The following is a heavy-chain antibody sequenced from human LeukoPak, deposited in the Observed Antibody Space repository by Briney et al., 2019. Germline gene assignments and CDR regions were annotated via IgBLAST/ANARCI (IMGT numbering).Heavy chain of an antibody. CDR2: IIPIFGTA. J-gene: IGHJ4*02. Sequence: ASVKVSCKASGGTFSSYAISWVRQAPGQGLGWMGGIIPIFGTANYAQKFQGRVTITADESTSTAYMELSSLRSEDTAVYYCASSPRKYYDILTGYRSDYWGQGTLVTVSS. D-gene: IGHD3-9*01. V-gene: IGHV1-69*13. CDR1: GGTFSSYA. CDR3: ASSPRKYYDILTGYRSDY.